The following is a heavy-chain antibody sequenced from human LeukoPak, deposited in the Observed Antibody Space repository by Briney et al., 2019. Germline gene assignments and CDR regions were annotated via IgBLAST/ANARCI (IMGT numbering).Heavy chain of an antibody. CDR3: VRHLSDITSCPNY. CDR2: IYPGDSRT. V-gene: IGHV5-51*01. J-gene: IGHJ4*02. D-gene: IGHD2-2*01. CDR1: GYTFSTYW. Sequence: AEALKISCKGSGYTFSTYWIVWVRKLPGKSLEWRVIIYPGDSRTTYSPSFQGQVTISADKSIRTAYLQWNRLKASDTAIYYCVRHLSDITSCPNYWGQGTLMTV.